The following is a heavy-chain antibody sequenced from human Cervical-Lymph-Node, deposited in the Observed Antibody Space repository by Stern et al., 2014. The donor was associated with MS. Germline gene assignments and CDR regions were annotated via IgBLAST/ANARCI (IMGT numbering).Heavy chain of an antibody. J-gene: IGHJ4*02. V-gene: IGHV2-5*02. Sequence: QVTLKESGPTLVKPTQTVTLTCTLSGFSVTTAGVGVGWIRQPPGKALEWLALIYWDDDKLYSHSLKNWLTITKDTSKNQVVLTMTNVDPVDTATYYCAHSRVKYCRGGTCYSSLFDYWGQGTLVTVSS. CDR1: GFSVTTAGVG. CDR2: IYWDDDK. D-gene: IGHD2-15*01. CDR3: AHSRVKYCRGGTCYSSLFDY.